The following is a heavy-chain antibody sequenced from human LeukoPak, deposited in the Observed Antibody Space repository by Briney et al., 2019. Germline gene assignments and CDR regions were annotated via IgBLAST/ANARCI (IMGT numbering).Heavy chain of an antibody. CDR1: GFTFSSYA. Sequence: GGSLRLSCAVSGFTFSSYAMIWVRQAPGRGLVWVSSIGASGDSIYYTDSVKGRFTISRDNSKNTLYLRMSSLRVEDTAVYYCAKIPDVSDYWGQGTLVTVSS. V-gene: IGHV3-23*01. J-gene: IGHJ4*02. CDR2: IGASGDSI. CDR3: AKIPDVSDY.